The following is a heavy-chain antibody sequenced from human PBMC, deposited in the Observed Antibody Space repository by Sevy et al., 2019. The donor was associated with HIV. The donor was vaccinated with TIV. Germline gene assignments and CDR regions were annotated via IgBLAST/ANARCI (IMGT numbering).Heavy chain of an antibody. V-gene: IGHV4-61*01. CDR3: ARDQYYDILTGLYAMDV. J-gene: IGHJ6*02. CDR2: VFYFGNT. D-gene: IGHD3-9*01. Sequence: SDTLSLTCSVSDASVSSANDYWSWIRQPPGKGLEWIGYVFYFGNTNYNPSLKSRATISLDTSKKQFSLKLTSVTAADTAIYYCARDQYYDILTGLYAMDVWGQGTTVTVSS. CDR1: DASVSSANDY.